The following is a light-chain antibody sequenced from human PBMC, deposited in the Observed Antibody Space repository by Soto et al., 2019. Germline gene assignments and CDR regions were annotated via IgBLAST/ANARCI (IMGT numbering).Light chain of an antibody. Sequence: EIVLTQSPATLSLSPGERATLSCRASQSVSSYLAWYQQKPGQAPRLLIYDASNRATGIPARFSGSGSGTDFPLTISSLEPEDFAVYYCQQRSNWPPLIFGGGNKVEIK. V-gene: IGKV3-11*01. CDR1: QSVSSY. J-gene: IGKJ4*01. CDR3: QQRSNWPPLI. CDR2: DAS.